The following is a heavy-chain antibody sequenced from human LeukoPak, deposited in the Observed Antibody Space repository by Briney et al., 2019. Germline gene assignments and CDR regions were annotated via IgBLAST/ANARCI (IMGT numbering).Heavy chain of an antibody. V-gene: IGHV4-59*02. CDR2: IYYSGST. CDR1: SGSVNSYY. Sequence: SETLSLTCTVSSGSVNSYYWSWIRQPPGKGLEWIGYIYYSGSTNYNPSLKSRVTISVDTSKNQFSLKLSSVAAADTAVYYCARVPAAPRLYMDVWGQGTTVIVSS. D-gene: IGHD2-2*01. J-gene: IGHJ6*02. CDR3: ARVPAAPRLYMDV.